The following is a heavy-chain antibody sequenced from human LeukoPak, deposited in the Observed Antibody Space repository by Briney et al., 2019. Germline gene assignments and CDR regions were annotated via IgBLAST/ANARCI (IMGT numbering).Heavy chain of an antibody. D-gene: IGHD2-21*01. J-gene: IGHJ4*02. V-gene: IGHV4-59*01. CDR2: IYDSGNT. CDR3: ARGGLWWFDY. Sequence: SETLSLTCTVSGGSISSSYWSWIRQPPGKELEWIGYIYDSGNTNYNPSLKSRVTISVDTSKNQFSLKLSSVIAADTAVYYCARGGLWWFDYWGQGTLVTVSP. CDR1: GGSISSSY.